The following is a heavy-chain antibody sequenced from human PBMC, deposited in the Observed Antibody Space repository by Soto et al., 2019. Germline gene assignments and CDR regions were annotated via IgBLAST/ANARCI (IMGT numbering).Heavy chain of an antibody. D-gene: IGHD2-15*01. CDR1: GFTFSSYW. V-gene: IGHV3-74*01. CDR2: INSDGSST. Sequence: EVQLVESGGGLVQPVESLRLSCAASGFTFSSYWMHWVLQAPGKGLVRVSRINSDGSSTSYAGSVKGRFTISRDNAKNTLYLQMNSLRAEDTAVYYCVRTSLVVAAATREDYWGQGTLVTVSS. J-gene: IGHJ4*02. CDR3: VRTSLVVAAATREDY.